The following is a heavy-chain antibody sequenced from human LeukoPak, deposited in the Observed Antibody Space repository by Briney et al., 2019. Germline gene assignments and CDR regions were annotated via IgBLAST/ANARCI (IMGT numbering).Heavy chain of an antibody. CDR1: GFTFSSYA. D-gene: IGHD5-18*01. J-gene: IGHJ4*02. CDR2: ISGSGGST. Sequence: GGSLRLSCAASGFTFSSYAMSWVRQAPGKGLEWVAAISGSGGSTYYADSVKGRFTISRDNSKNTLYLQMNSLRADDTAVYYCGKEEWETFDRYTAIVSYWGQGTLVTVSS. CDR3: GKEEWETFDRYTAIVSY. V-gene: IGHV3-23*01.